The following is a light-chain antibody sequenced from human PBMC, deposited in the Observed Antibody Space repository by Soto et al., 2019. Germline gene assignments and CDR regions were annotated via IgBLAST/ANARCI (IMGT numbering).Light chain of an antibody. Sequence: QSVLTQPPSVSEAPRQRVTISCSGSTSNIGNNGVIWYQQFPGKAPKLLIYYDDLKPSGVSDRFSGSKSGTSASLSISGLQSEDEADYYCQSYDNSLSGSWVFGGGTKLTVL. CDR2: YDD. V-gene: IGLV1-36*01. CDR3: QSYDNSLSGSWV. J-gene: IGLJ3*02. CDR1: TSNIGNNG.